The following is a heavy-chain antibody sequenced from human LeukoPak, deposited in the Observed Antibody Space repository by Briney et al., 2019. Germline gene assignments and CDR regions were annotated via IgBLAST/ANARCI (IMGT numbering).Heavy chain of an antibody. Sequence: GSLRLSCAVYGGSFSGYYWSWIRQPPGKGLEWIGEINHSGSTNYNPSLKSRVTISVDTSKNQFSLKLSSVTAADTAVYYCARVVGGWYSYGTDVWGQGTTVTVSS. CDR1: GGSFSGYY. V-gene: IGHV4-34*01. J-gene: IGHJ6*02. D-gene: IGHD6-19*01. CDR3: ARVVGGWYSYGTDV. CDR2: INHSGST.